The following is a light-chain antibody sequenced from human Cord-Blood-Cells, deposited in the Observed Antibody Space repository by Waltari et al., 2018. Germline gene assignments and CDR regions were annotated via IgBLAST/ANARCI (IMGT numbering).Light chain of an antibody. CDR3: SSYTSSSTWV. Sequence: QSALTQPASVSGSPGQSITISCTGTSRDVGGYNFVSWYPQHPGKAPKLMIYDVSNRPSGVSKRFSGSKSVNAASLTISGLQAEDEADYYCSSYTSSSTWVFGGGTKLTVL. J-gene: IGLJ3*02. CDR1: SRDVGGYNF. V-gene: IGLV2-14*03. CDR2: DVS.